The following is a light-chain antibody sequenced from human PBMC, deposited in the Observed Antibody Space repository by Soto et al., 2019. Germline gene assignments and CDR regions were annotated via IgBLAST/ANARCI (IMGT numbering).Light chain of an antibody. CDR2: DAS. CDR3: HQYGISP. CDR1: QSVSSY. V-gene: IGKV3-11*01. Sequence: EIVLTHSPATLSLSPCERATLSCRTSQSVSSYLAWYQQKPGQAPRLLIYDASNRATGIPARFSGSGSGTDFTLTISSLEPEDFAVYYCHQYGISPFGGGTKVDIK. J-gene: IGKJ4*01.